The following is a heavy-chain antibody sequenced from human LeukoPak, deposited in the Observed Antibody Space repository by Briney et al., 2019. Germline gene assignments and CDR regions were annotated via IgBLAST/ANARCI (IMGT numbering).Heavy chain of an antibody. Sequence: GRSLRLPCAASGFTFSSYSMNWVRQAPGKGLKWVSSISSSSSYIYYADSVKGRFTISRDNAKNSLYLQMNSLRAEDTAVYYCARHRTSTVPGYPDYYYYYMDVWGKGTTVTVSS. CDR2: ISSSSSYI. D-gene: IGHD4-11*01. J-gene: IGHJ6*03. V-gene: IGHV3-21*01. CDR3: ARHRTSTVPGYPDYYYYYMDV. CDR1: GFTFSSYS.